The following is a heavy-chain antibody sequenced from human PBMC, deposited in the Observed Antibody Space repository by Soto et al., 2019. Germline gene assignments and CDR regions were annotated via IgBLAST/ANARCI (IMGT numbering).Heavy chain of an antibody. CDR1: GYSISRSY. CDR3: ARHLIVGSATSKFYYGMDV. V-gene: IGHV4-59*08. Sequence: SETLSLTCTVSGYSISRSYWSWIRKPPGKELEWIGYMYHSGSANYNPSLKSRVTMAVDTSKNQFSLNLNSVTAADTAVYYCARHLIVGSATSKFYYGMDVWGQGTTVS. CDR2: MYHSGSA. D-gene: IGHD1-26*01. J-gene: IGHJ6*02.